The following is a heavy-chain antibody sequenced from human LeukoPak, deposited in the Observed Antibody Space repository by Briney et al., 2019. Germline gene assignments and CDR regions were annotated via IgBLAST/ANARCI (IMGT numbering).Heavy chain of an antibody. J-gene: IGHJ4*02. CDR1: GFTFNNFA. Sequence: PGGSLRLSCAASGFTFNNFAMSWVRQAPGKGLEWVAVIWSDSTNKYYADSVRGRFTISRDNSKNTLYLQMSSLRAEDTAMYYCARDRLTTVTTFHFDYWGQGTLVTVSP. V-gene: IGHV3-33*08. CDR3: ARDRLTTVTTFHFDY. CDR2: IWSDSTNK. D-gene: IGHD4-17*01.